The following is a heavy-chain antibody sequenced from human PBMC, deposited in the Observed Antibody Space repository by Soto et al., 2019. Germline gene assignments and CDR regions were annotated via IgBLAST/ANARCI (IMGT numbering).Heavy chain of an antibody. Sequence: GSLRLSCAASGFTFSSYAMHWVRQAPGKGLEWVAVISYDGSNKYYADSVKGRFTISRDNSKNTLYLQMNSLRAEDTAVYYCAREGGSYLRSIDYWGQGTLVTVSS. V-gene: IGHV3-30-3*01. D-gene: IGHD1-26*01. CDR2: ISYDGSNK. CDR3: AREGGSYLRSIDY. J-gene: IGHJ4*02. CDR1: GFTFSSYA.